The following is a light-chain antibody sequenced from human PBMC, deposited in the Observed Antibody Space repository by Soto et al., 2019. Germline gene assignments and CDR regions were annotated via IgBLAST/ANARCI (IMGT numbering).Light chain of an antibody. J-gene: IGLJ2*01. CDR3: RSYTSSSTLL. CDR1: SSDVGGYNY. CDR2: EVS. Sequence: QSVLTQPASVSGSPGQSITISCTGTSSDVGGYNYVSWYQQHPGKAPKLMISEVSNRPSGVSNRFSGSKSGNTASLTISGLQAEDEADYYCRSYTSSSTLLFGGGTKVTVL. V-gene: IGLV2-14*01.